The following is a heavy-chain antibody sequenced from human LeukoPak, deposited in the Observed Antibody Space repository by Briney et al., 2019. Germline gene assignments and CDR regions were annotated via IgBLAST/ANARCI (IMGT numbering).Heavy chain of an antibody. CDR1: GFTLSGYP. CDR3: ARVGYYASGPFSYFDY. CDR2: ISYDGSNE. Sequence: GGSLRLSCAASGFTLSGYPMHWLRQAPGKGLEWVAVISYDGSNEYYADSVKGRFTISRDNSKNTLYLQMNSLSVEDTAVYYCARVGYYASGPFSYFDYWGQGTLVSVSS. J-gene: IGHJ4*02. D-gene: IGHD3-10*01. V-gene: IGHV3-30-3*01.